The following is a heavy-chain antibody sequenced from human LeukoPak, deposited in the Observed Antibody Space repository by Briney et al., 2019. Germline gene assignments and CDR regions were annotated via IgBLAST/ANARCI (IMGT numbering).Heavy chain of an antibody. CDR3: ARQGPSGHYDFWSGYYWYYFDY. V-gene: IGHV4-39*01. J-gene: IGHJ4*02. Sequence: PSETLSLTCTVSGGSISSSSYYWGWIRQPPGKGLEWIGSIYYSGSTYYNPSPKSRVTISVDTSKNQFSLKLSSVTAADTAVYYCARQGPSGHYDFWSGYYWYYFDYWGQGTLVTVSS. D-gene: IGHD3-3*01. CDR1: GGSISSSSYY. CDR2: IYYSGST.